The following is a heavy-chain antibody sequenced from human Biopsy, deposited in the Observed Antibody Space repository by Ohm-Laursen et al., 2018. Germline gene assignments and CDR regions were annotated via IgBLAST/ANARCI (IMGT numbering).Heavy chain of an antibody. J-gene: IGHJ4*02. V-gene: IGHV3-11*01. CDR3: ARDGAGSYHDY. CDR1: GFTFSDYY. D-gene: IGHD3-10*01. CDR2: ISGSGTTI. Sequence: SLRLSCSASGFTFSDYYMSWIRQAPGKGLEWLSYISGSGTTIFYADSVKGRFTVSRDNAKNSLYLQTNSLTVEDTAVYYCARDGAGSYHDYWGQGTLVTVSS.